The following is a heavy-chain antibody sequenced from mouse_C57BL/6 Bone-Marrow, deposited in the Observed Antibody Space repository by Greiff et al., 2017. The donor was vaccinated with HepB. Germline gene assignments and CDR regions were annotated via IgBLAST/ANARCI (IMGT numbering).Heavy chain of an antibody. J-gene: IGHJ2*01. CDR1: GYTFTSYW. CDR2: IYPGSGST. V-gene: IGHV1-55*01. D-gene: IGHD1-1*01. CDR3: ARPYYYGSSPGPYFDY. Sequence: QVQLQQSGAELVKPGASVKMSCKASGYTFTSYWITWVKQRPGQGLEWIGGIYPGSGSTNYNEKFKSKATLTVDTSSSTAYMQLSSLTSEDSAVYYCARPYYYGSSPGPYFDYWGQGTTLTVSS.